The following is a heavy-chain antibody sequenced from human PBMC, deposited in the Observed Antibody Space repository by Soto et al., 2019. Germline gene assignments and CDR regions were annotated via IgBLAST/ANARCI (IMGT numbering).Heavy chain of an antibody. J-gene: IGHJ6*02. D-gene: IGHD2-2*01. CDR1: GFTFSSYA. CDR3: AKGDVVPAAMSYYYYGMDV. Sequence: GGFLRLSCAASGFTFSSYAMSWVRQAPGKGLEWVSAISGSGGSTYYADSVKGRFTISRDNSKNTLYLQMNSLRAEDTAVYYCAKGDVVPAAMSYYYYGMDVWGQGTTVTVSS. CDR2: ISGSGGST. V-gene: IGHV3-23*01.